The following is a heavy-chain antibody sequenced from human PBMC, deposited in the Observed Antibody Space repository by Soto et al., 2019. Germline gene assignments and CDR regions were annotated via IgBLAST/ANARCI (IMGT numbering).Heavy chain of an antibody. CDR1: GGTFSSYA. CDR3: ARSYYDSSGYHGHFDY. CDR2: IIPIFGTA. Sequence: ASVKVSCKASGGTFSSYAISWVRQAPGQGLEWMGGIIPIFGTANYAQKFQGRVTITADESTSTAYMELSSLRSEDTAVYYCARSYYDSSGYHGHFDYWGQGTLVTVAS. D-gene: IGHD3-22*01. J-gene: IGHJ4*02. V-gene: IGHV1-69*13.